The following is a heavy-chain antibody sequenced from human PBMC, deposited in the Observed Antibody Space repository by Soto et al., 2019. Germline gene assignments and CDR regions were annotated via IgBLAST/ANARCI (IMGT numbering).Heavy chain of an antibody. V-gene: IGHV4-4*02. Sequence: QVHLQESGPDLVRPSETLSLTCSFFGGSISSDNWWSWVRQTPGKGLEWIGEIYHSGNTNYNPSLRSRVTISVDESENQFSLKVTSVTAADTALYYCARLINWGQGTLVTVSS. CDR1: GGSISSDNW. CDR3: ARLIN. CDR2: IYHSGNT. D-gene: IGHD2-8*01. J-gene: IGHJ4*02.